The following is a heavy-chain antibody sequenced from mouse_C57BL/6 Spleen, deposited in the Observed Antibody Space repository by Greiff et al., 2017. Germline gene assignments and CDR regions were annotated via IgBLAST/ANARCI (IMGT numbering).Heavy chain of an antibody. CDR2: IYPGDGDT. J-gene: IGHJ3*01. D-gene: IGHD2-4*01. CDR1: GYAFSSYW. Sequence: VKLQESGAELVKPGASVKISCKASGYAFSSYWMNWVKQRPGKGLEWIGQIYPGDGDTNYNGQFKGKATLTADKSSSTAYMQLSSLTSEDSAVYFCAKYDYDEGFAYWGQGTLVTVSA. V-gene: IGHV1-80*01. CDR3: AKYDYDEGFAY.